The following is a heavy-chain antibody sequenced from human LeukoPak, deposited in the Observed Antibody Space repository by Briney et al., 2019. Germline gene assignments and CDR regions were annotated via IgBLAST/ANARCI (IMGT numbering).Heavy chain of an antibody. D-gene: IGHD5-24*01. CDR3: ARDQEMATIPLYYMDV. CDR2: ISSSSSYI. Sequence: GGSLRLSCAASGFTFSSYGMYWVRQAPGKGLEWVSSISSSSSYIYYADSVKGRFTISRDNAKNSLYLQMNSLRAEDTAVYYCARDQEMATIPLYYMDVWGKGTTVTVSS. V-gene: IGHV3-21*01. J-gene: IGHJ6*03. CDR1: GFTFSSYG.